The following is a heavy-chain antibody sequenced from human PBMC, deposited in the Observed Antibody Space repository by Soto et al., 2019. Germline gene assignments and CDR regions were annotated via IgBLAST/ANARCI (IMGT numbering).Heavy chain of an antibody. V-gene: IGHV3-23*01. CDR3: AKEGEHSSGWANFDY. D-gene: IGHD6-19*01. CDR2: ISGSGIST. CDR1: GFTFSSYA. J-gene: IGHJ4*02. Sequence: GGSLRLSCAASGFTFSSYAMSWVRQAPGKGLEWVSAISGSGISTYYADSVKGRFTIPRDNSKNTLYLQMSSLRAEDTAVYYCAKEGEHSSGWANFDYWGQGTLVTVSS.